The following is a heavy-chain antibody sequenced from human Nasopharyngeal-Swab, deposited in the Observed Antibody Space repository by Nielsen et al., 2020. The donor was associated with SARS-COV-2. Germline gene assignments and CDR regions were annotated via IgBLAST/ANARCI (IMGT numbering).Heavy chain of an antibody. J-gene: IGHJ6*02. D-gene: IGHD4-11*01. CDR2: IYPGDSDT. Sequence: GESLKISCQGSGCSFTRYWIGWVRQMPRKGLEGMGIIYPGDSDTRYSASFQAQVTISADKSRSTAYLQWSSLKASDTAMYYCTRLAAVTTNYSYYGIDVWGQGTTVTVSS. V-gene: IGHV5-51*01. CDR3: TRLAAVTTNYSYYGIDV. CDR1: GCSFTRYW.